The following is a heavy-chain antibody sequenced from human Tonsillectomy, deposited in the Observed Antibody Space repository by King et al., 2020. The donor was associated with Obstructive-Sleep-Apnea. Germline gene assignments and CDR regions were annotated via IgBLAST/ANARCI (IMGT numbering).Heavy chain of an antibody. CDR2: MFTSGST. CDR3: ARDVPYDWLVPYYYYGMDV. CDR1: GGSISSYS. D-gene: IGHD3-9*01. V-gene: IGHV4-4*07. Sequence: VQLQESGPGLVKPSETLSLTCTVSGGSISSYSWAWIRQPAGEGLEWIGRMFTSGSTNCNPSLKSRVTMSVDTSKNQFALKLSLVTAADTAVYYCARDVPYDWLVPYYYYGMDVWGQGTTVTVSS. J-gene: IGHJ6*02.